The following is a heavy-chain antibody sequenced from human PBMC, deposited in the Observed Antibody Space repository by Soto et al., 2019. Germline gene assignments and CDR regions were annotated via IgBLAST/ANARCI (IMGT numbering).Heavy chain of an antibody. D-gene: IGHD3-22*01. CDR2: ISGSGDAK. Sequence: GGSLRLSCAASGFSFSSYGMSWVRQAPGKGLEWASIISGSGDAKYYADSVKGRFTISRDNSKNTMYLQMDSLRAEDTAVYYCAKDFDSDETSHGPNDYWGQGTLVTVSS. V-gene: IGHV3-23*01. CDR3: AKDFDSDETSHGPNDY. CDR1: GFSFSSYG. J-gene: IGHJ4*02.